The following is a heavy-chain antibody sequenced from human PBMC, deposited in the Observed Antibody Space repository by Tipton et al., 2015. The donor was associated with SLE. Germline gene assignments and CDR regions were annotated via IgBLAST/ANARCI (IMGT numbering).Heavy chain of an antibody. D-gene: IGHD2-8*01. Sequence: TLSLTCTVSGGSISSYYWSWIRQPPGKGLEWIGYIYTSGSTNYNPSLKSRVTISVDTSKNQFYLKLSSVTAADTAVYYCAREAYVGAFDIWGQGTMVTVSS. CDR2: IYTSGST. CDR1: GGSISSYY. J-gene: IGHJ3*02. V-gene: IGHV4-59*01. CDR3: AREAYVGAFDI.